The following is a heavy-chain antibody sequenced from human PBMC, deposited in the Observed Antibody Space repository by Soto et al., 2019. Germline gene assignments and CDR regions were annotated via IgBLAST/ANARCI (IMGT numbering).Heavy chain of an antibody. J-gene: IGHJ4*02. CDR2: IYSSGST. V-gene: IGHV4-59*08. CDR1: GDFNTNFY. CDR3: ARHLSVRGVLDL. D-gene: IGHD3-10*01. Sequence: PSETLSLTCTVSGDFNTNFYWSWIRQSPGKGLEWMGFIYSSGSTRYNPSLKSRITMSLDTSRNQFSLRLSSVAAADTAVYYCARHLSVRGVLDLWGQGTQVTVS.